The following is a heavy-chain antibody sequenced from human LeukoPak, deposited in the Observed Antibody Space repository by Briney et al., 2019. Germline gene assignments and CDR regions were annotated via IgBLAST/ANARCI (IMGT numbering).Heavy chain of an antibody. Sequence: SETLSLTCTVSGGSISSYYWSWIRQPPGKGLEWIGYIYYSGSTNYNPSLKSRVTISVDTSKNQFSLKLSSVTAADTAVYYCARRGSSWPYFDYWGQGTLVTVSS. CDR3: ARRGSSWPYFDY. CDR1: GGSISSYY. D-gene: IGHD6-13*01. CDR2: IYYSGST. J-gene: IGHJ4*02. V-gene: IGHV4-59*08.